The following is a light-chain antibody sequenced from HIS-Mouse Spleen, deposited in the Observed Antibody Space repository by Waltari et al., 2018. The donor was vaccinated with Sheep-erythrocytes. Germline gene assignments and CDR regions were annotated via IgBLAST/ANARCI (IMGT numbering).Light chain of an antibody. CDR1: SRDVCGYNY. CDR3: CSYAGSYNHV. J-gene: IGLJ1*01. CDR2: DVR. V-gene: IGLV2-11*01. Sequence: QSALTQPRSVSGSPGQSVTISCTGTSRDVCGYNYVSWYQQHPGKAPKLMIYDVRKRPSGVPDRFSGSKSGNTASLTISGLQAEDEADYYCCSYAGSYNHVFAAGTKVTVL.